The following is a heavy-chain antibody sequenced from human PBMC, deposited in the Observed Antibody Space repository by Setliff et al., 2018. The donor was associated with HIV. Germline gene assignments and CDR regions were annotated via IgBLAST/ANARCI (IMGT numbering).Heavy chain of an antibody. CDR3: ARCGPNYDSSGYYYMDV. D-gene: IGHD3-22*01. V-gene: IGHV1-18*01. J-gene: IGHJ6*03. CDR1: GYTFTSYG. CDR2: ISAYNGNT. Sequence: ASVKVSCKASGYTFTSYGISWVRQAPGQGLVWMGWISAYNGNTNYAQKLQGRVTMTTDTSTSTAYMELRSLRSDDTAVYYCARCGPNYDSSGYYYMDVWGKGTKVTVSS.